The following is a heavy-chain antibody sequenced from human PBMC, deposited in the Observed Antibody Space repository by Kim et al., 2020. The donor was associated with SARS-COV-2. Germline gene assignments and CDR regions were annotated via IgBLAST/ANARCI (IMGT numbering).Heavy chain of an antibody. V-gene: IGHV3-33*01. CDR3: ARPSSSHFDF. D-gene: IGHD3-10*01. J-gene: IGHJ4*02. Sequence: TEIYEDSVRGRFTISRDYSENKVYLQMDSLSAGDTAVYYCARPSSSHFDFWGQGTLVSGSS. CDR2: TE.